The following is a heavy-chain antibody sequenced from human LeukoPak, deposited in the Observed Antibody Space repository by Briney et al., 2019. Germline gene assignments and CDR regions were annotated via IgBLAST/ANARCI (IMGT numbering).Heavy chain of an antibody. J-gene: IGHJ4*02. CDR3: AKVGYPYYYDSSGYYYEPYYFDY. V-gene: IGHV3-23*01. CDR2: ISGSGGST. Sequence: GGSLRLSCAASGFTFSSYAMSWVRQAPGKGLEWFSAISGSGGSTYYADSVKGRFTISRDNSKNTLYLQMNSLRAEDTAVYYCAKVGYPYYYDSSGYYYEPYYFDYWGQGTLVTVSS. CDR1: GFTFSSYA. D-gene: IGHD3-22*01.